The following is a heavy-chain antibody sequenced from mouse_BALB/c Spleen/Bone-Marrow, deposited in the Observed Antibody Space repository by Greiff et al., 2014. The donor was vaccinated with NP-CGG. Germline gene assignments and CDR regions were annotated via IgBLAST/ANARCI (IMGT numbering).Heavy chain of an antibody. CDR3: TGYGNYFDY. J-gene: IGHJ2*01. Sequence: VQLQQPGAELVRPGASVKLSCKASGYTFTNYWINWVKQRPGQGLEWIGNIYPSDSYTTYNQNFKDKATLTVDKSSSTAYMQLSSPTSEDSAVYYCTGYGNYFDYWGQGTTLTVSS. D-gene: IGHD2-1*01. CDR2: IYPSDSYT. V-gene: IGHV1-69*02. CDR1: GYTFTNYW.